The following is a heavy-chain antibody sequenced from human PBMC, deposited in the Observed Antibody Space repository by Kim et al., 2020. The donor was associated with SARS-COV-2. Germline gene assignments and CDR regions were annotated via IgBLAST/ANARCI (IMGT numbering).Heavy chain of an antibody. CDR1: GFTFSSYA. CDR2: ISYDGSNK. J-gene: IGHJ4*02. V-gene: IGHV3-30-3*01. CDR3: ARDLSRQPHLPYY. Sequence: GGSLRLSCAASGFTFSSYAMHWVRQAPGKGLEWVAVISYDGSNKYYADSVKGRFTISRDNSKNTLYLQMNSLRAEDTAVYYCARDLSRQPHLPYYWGQGTLVTVSS. D-gene: IGHD1-1*01.